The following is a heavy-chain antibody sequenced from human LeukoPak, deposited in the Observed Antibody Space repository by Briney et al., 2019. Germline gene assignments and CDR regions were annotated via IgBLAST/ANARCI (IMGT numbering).Heavy chain of an antibody. D-gene: IGHD3-16*01. V-gene: IGHV3-30*02. J-gene: IGHJ6*04. CDR2: IQYDGSNK. CDR1: GFNFHNYD. Sequence: GGSLRFSCATSGFNFHNYDMHWVRQAPGKGLEWVAFIQYDGSNKYYADSVKGRFTISRDNAKNSLFLQMNSLRAEDTAVYFCAKSTRAVMAMMDVWGKGTTVTVSS. CDR3: AKSTRAVMAMMDV.